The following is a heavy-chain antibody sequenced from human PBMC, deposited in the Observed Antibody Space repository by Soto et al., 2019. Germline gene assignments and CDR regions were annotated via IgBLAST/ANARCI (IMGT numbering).Heavy chain of an antibody. V-gene: IGHV3-74*01. J-gene: IGHJ3*02. CDR1: GFSFSSYW. D-gene: IGHD6-13*01. CDR3: ASGYSSSWYNAFDI. Sequence: GGSLRLSCAASGFSFSSYWMHWVRQAPGKGLVWVSRINSDGSSTTYADSVKGRFTISRDNAKNTLYVQMNSLRAEDTAVYYCASGYSSSWYNAFDIWGQGTMVTVSS. CDR2: INSDGSST.